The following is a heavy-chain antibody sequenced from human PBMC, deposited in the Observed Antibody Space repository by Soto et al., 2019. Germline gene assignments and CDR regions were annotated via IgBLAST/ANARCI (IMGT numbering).Heavy chain of an antibody. CDR3: ARDPYLAWELHPAHGMDV. D-gene: IGHD1-26*01. V-gene: IGHV3-7*05. CDR2: IKQDGSEK. CDR1: GFTFSSYW. J-gene: IGHJ6*02. Sequence: PGGSLRLSCAASGFTFSSYWMSWVRQAPGKGLEWVANIKQDGSEKYYVDSVKGRFTISRDNAKNSLYLQMNSLRAEDTAVYYCARDPYLAWELHPAHGMDVWGQGTTVTVSS.